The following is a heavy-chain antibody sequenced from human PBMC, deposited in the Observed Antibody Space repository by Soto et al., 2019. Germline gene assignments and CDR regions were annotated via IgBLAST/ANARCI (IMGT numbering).Heavy chain of an antibody. Sequence: SETLSLTCAVYGASLSDNYWDWIRQPPGKGLDWIGSIYHRGSTYYNPSLKSRVAISVDPSTNQFSLTLTSVTAADTAVYYCARRSPLVYGNPFDHWGQGALVTVSS. J-gene: IGHJ5*02. D-gene: IGHD3-10*01. CDR1: GASLSDNY. V-gene: IGHV4-34*01. CDR3: ARRSPLVYGNPFDH. CDR2: IYHRGST.